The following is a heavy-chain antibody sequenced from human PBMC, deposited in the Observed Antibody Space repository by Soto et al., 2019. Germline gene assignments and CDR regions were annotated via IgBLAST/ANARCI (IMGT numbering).Heavy chain of an antibody. J-gene: IGHJ4*02. CDR2: IYYSGST. CDR3: ARVYYDYVWGRYRSYYFDY. V-gene: IGHV4-30-4*01. D-gene: IGHD3-16*02. CDR1: GGSISSGDYY. Sequence: SETLSLTCTVSGGSISSGDYYWSWIRQPPGKGLEWIGYIYYSGSTYYNPSLKSRVTISVDTSKNQFSLKLSSVTAADTAVYYCARVYYDYVWGRYRSYYFDYWGQGTLVTFSS.